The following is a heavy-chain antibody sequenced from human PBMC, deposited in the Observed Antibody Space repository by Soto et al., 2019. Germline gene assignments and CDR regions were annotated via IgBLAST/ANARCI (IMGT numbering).Heavy chain of an antibody. D-gene: IGHD3-10*01. CDR3: AKDPRSRGSGSYYSSWFDP. CDR2: ISGSGGST. Sequence: GGSLRLSCAASGFTFSSYAMSWVRQAPGKGLEWVSAISGSGGSTYYADSVKGRFTISRDNSKNTLYLQMNSLRAEDTAVYYCAKDPRSRGSGSYYSSWFDPWGQGTLVTVSS. V-gene: IGHV3-23*01. CDR1: GFTFSSYA. J-gene: IGHJ5*02.